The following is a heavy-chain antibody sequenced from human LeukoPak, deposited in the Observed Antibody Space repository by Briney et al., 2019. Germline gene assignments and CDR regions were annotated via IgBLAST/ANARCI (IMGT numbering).Heavy chain of an antibody. D-gene: IGHD4-17*01. CDR1: GFTFSSYS. J-gene: IGHJ4*02. V-gene: IGHV3-21*01. CDR3: ARDQVNLDYADYSCFDY. CDR2: ISSSSSYI. Sequence: GGSLRLSCAASGFTFSSYSMNWVRQAPGKGLEWVSSISSSSSYIYYADSVKGRFTISRDNAKNSLYLQMNSLRAEDTAVYYCARDQVNLDYADYSCFDYWGQGTLVTVSS.